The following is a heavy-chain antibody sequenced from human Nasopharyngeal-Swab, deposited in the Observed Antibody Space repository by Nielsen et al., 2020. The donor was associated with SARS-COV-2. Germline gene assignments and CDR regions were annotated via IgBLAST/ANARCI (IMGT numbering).Heavy chain of an antibody. CDR2: INHSGST. CDR1: GGSFSGYY. D-gene: IGHD2-15*01. V-gene: IGHV4-34*01. J-gene: IGHJ6*02. CDR3: ARGAGDSGGSCYWGTNYYYGMDV. Sequence: SETLSLTCAVYGGSFSGYYWNWIRQPPGKGLEWIGEINHSGSTNYNPSLKSRVTISVDTSKNQFSLKLSSETAADTAVYYCARGAGDSGGSCYWGTNYYYGMDVWGQGTTVTVSS.